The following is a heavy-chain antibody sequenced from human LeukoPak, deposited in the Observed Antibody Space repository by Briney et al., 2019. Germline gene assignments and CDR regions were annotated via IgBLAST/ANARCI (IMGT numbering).Heavy chain of an antibody. CDR2: ISGSDGSA. V-gene: IGHV3-23*01. CDR3: AIDLYGDYPIDC. J-gene: IGHJ4*02. Sequence: GGSLRLSCGASGFTFSSHAMSWVRQAPGKGLEWVSTISGSDGSAYSADSVKGRFTISRDNSKNTLYLQMNSLRAEDTAVYYCAIDLYGDYPIDCWGQGILVTVSS. CDR1: GFTFSSHA. D-gene: IGHD4-17*01.